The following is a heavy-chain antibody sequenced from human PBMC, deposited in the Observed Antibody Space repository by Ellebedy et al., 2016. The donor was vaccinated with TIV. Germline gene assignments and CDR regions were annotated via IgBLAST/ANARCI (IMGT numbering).Heavy chain of an antibody. CDR1: GGSFSGYY. CDR2: INHSGST. J-gene: IGHJ5*02. Sequence: MPGGSLRLSCAVYGGSFSGYYWSWIRQPPGKGLEWIGEINHSGSTNYNPSLKSRVTISVDTSKNQFSLKLSSVTDADTAVYYCASLCCTNDKTPLGEFWFDPWGQGTLVTVSS. CDR3: ASLCCTNDKTPLGEFWFDP. D-gene: IGHD2-8*01. V-gene: IGHV4-34*01.